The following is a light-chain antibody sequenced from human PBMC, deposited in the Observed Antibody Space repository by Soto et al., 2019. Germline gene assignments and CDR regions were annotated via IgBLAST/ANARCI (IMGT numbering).Light chain of an antibody. J-gene: IGLJ3*02. V-gene: IGLV1-51*02. Sequence: QSVLTQPPSVSAAPGQKVTISCSGSSSNIGNNYVSWYQQLPGTAPKLLIYENNKRPSGGPDRWSGFKSGTSATLGIYCPHTGDEADSYCGTWDSSLGAGVFGGGTKLTVL. CDR3: GTWDSSLGAGV. CDR1: SSNIGNNY. CDR2: ENN.